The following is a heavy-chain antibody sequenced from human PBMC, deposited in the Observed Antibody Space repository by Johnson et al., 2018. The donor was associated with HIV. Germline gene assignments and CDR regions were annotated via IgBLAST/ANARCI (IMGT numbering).Heavy chain of an antibody. J-gene: IGHJ3*01. D-gene: IGHD4-11*01. V-gene: IGHV3-74*01. Sequence: MHLVESGGGLVQPGGSLRLSCAASGFTFSPYWVHWVRQAPGQGLVWVSRINSDGSSTSYADSVKGRITISRDNAKNTLYLQMNSLRAEDTAVYYCAKETRDSRSAFDVWGQGTLVT. CDR2: INSDGSST. CDR3: AKETRDSRSAFDV. CDR1: GFTFSPYW.